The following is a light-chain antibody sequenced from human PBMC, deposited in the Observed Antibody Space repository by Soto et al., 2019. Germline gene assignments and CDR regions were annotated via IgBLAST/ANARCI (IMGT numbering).Light chain of an antibody. CDR3: QQLGGT. Sequence: EIVWTQSPATLSLSPGERATLSCRASQSVSSYLAWYQQKPGPAPSLLIYDASNRATGIPAMFSGSGSGTDFALTISSLEPEDFAVYYCQQLGGTFGQGTKVDIK. V-gene: IGKV3-11*01. J-gene: IGKJ1*01. CDR1: QSVSSY. CDR2: DAS.